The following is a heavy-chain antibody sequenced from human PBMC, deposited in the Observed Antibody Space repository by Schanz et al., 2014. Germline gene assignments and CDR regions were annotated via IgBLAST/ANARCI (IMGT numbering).Heavy chain of an antibody. Sequence: QLQLVQSGAEVKKPGASVKVSCKASGYTFTSYGINWVRQAPGQGLEWMGKIIPVLNIATYAQRFQGRVTFTADKSTSTAYMDVSSLRSEDTAVYYCASSGAGYSSSWDFDYWGQGTLVTVSA. J-gene: IGHJ4*02. D-gene: IGHD6-13*01. CDR1: GYTFTSYG. V-gene: IGHV1-69*02. CDR2: IIPVLNIA. CDR3: ASSGAGYSSSWDFDY.